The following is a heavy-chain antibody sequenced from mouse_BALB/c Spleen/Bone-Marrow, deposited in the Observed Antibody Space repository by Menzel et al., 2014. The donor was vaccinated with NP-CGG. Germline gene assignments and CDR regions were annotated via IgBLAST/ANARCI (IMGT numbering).Heavy chain of an antibody. Sequence: VQRVESGAELAKPGASVKMSCKASGYTFTSYWMHWVKQRPGQGLEWIGYINPSTGYTDYNQKFNDKATLTADKSSSTAYMQLSSLTSKDSAVYYCARGNPLYAMDYWGQGTSVTVSS. J-gene: IGHJ4*01. CDR1: GYTFTSYW. CDR3: ARGNPLYAMDY. CDR2: INPSTGYT. D-gene: IGHD2-1*01. V-gene: IGHV1-7*01.